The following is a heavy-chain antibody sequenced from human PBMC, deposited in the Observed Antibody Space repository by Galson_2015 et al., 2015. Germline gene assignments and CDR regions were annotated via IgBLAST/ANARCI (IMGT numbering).Heavy chain of an antibody. V-gene: IGHV1-2*04. Sequence: SVKVSCKASGYTFTANYMHWVRQAPGQGLEWMGWINPNSGGTNYAQKFQGWVTLTRDTSISTAYMELSRPRSDDTAVYYCAREYSSSNFDYWGQGTLVTVSS. J-gene: IGHJ4*02. CDR1: GYTFTANY. D-gene: IGHD6-6*01. CDR3: AREYSSSNFDY. CDR2: INPNSGGT.